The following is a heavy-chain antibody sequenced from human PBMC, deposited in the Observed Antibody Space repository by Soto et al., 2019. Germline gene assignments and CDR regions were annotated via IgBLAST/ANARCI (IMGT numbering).Heavy chain of an antibody. V-gene: IGHV3-11*01. J-gene: IGHJ4*02. D-gene: IGHD2-15*01. Sequence: GGSLRLSCAASGFTFSDYYMSWIRQAPGKGLEWVSFISSSGSTIYYADSVKGRFTISRDNAKNTLYLQMNSLRAEDTAVYFCAKRYCSGGICYPLDHWGQGTQVTVSS. CDR3: AKRYCSGGICYPLDH. CDR1: GFTFSDYY. CDR2: ISSSGSTI.